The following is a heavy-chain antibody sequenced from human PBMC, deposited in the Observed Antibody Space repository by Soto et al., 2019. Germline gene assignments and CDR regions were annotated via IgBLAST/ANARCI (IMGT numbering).Heavy chain of an antibody. D-gene: IGHD2-2*01. Sequence: ASVKVSCKASGYTFTSYAMHWVRQAPGQRLEWMGWINAGNGNTKYSQKFQGRVTITRDTSASTAYMELSSLRSEDTAVYYCARDGLDIVVVPAAIYYYYYMDVWGKGTTVTVSS. CDR1: GYTFTSYA. CDR3: ARDGLDIVVVPAAIYYYYYMDV. CDR2: INAGNGNT. V-gene: IGHV1-3*01. J-gene: IGHJ6*03.